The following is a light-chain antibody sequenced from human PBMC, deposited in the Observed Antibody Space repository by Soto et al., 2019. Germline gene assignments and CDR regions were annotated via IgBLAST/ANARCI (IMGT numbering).Light chain of an antibody. J-gene: IGLJ2*01. V-gene: IGLV2-8*01. CDR1: SSDVGGYNY. Sequence: QSALTQPPSASGSPGQSVTISCTGTSSDVGGYNYVAWYQQHPGKAPELMIYEVSKRPSGVPDRFSGSKSANTASLTVSGLQAEDEADYYCSSYAASNIWVFGGGTKLTVL. CDR3: SSYAASNIWV. CDR2: EVS.